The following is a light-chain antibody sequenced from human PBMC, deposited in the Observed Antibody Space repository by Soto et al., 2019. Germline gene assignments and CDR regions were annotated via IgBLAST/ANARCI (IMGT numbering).Light chain of an antibody. J-gene: IGKJ4*01. CDR1: RDISDY. CDR2: DAS. Sequence: DTQMTHSPSSLSSSVVYRVTITCQASRDISDYLNWYQQKPGKAPNLLIYDASNLETGVPSRFSGSGSGTHFTFTISSLQPEDTATYYCQQYDNVPLTFGGGTKVDI. V-gene: IGKV1-33*01. CDR3: QQYDNVPLT.